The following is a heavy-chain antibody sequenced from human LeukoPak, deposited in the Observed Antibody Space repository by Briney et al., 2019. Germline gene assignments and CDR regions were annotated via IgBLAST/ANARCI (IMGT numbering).Heavy chain of an antibody. V-gene: IGHV3-53*05. CDR1: EFIFSTYW. D-gene: IGHD3-22*01. Sequence: GGSLRLSCAASEFIFSTYWMSWVRQAPGKGLEWVSVIYSGGSTYYADSVKGRFTISRDNSKNTLYLQMNSLRAEDTAVYYCAREGYDSSGYWRYFDYWGQGTLVTVSS. CDR3: AREGYDSSGYWRYFDY. CDR2: IYSGGST. J-gene: IGHJ4*02.